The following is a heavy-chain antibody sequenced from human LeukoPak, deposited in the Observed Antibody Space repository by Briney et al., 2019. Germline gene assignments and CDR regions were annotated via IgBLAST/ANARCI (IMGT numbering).Heavy chain of an antibody. J-gene: IGHJ4*02. CDR2: ISSSGSTI. CDR3: ATLGAMVTFDY. V-gene: IGHV3-48*03. Sequence: GGSLRLSCAASGFTFSSYEMNWVRQAPGKGLEWVSYISSSGSTIYYADSVKGRFTISRDNAKNTLYLQMNSLRAEDTAVYYCATLGAMVTFDYWGQGTLVTVSS. D-gene: IGHD5-18*01. CDR1: GFTFSSYE.